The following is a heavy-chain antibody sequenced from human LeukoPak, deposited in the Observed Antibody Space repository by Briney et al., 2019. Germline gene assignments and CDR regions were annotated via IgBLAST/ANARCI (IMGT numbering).Heavy chain of an antibody. J-gene: IGHJ3*02. CDR3: ARWTPYSGSHYLHDAFDI. D-gene: IGHD1-26*01. CDR2: INHSGST. V-gene: IGHV4-34*01. Sequence: PSETLSLTCAVYGGSFSGYYWSWIRQPPGKGLEWIGEINHSGSTNYNPSLKSRVTISVDTSKNQFSLKLSSVTAADTAVYYCARWTPYSGSHYLHDAFDIWGQGTMVTVSS. CDR1: GGSFSGYY.